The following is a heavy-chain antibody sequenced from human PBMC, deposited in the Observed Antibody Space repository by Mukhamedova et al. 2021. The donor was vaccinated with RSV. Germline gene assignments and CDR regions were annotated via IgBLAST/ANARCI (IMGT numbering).Heavy chain of an antibody. CDR2: ISHDGNDK. CDR3: ATSITADGCDY. D-gene: IGHD6-13*01. V-gene: IGHV3-30*01. Sequence: GLEWVAVISHDGNDKNYADSVKGRFTISRDNSKNTLYLQMNSLRDEDTAIYYCATSITADGCDYWGQGTLVTVSS. J-gene: IGHJ4*02.